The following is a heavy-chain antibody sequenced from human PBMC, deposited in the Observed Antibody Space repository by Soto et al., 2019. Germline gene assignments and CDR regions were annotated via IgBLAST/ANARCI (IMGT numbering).Heavy chain of an antibody. CDR1: GFTFDDYA. J-gene: IGHJ3*02. V-gene: IGHV3-9*01. CDR2: ISWNSDNI. CDR3: AKDLYSNYGDAFDI. D-gene: IGHD4-4*01. Sequence: EVQLVESGGGLGQPGRSLRLSCAASGFTFDDYAMHWVRQAPGKGLEWVSGISWNSDNIGYADSVKGRFTISRDNAKNSLYLQMTSLRAEDTALYYCAKDLYSNYGDAFDIWGQGTMVTVSS.